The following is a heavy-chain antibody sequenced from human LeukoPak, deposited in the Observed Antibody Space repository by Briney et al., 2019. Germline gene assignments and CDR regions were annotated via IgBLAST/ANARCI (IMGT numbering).Heavy chain of an antibody. CDR2: IKQDGSEK. J-gene: IGHJ4*02. CDR3: ARGDYDYVWGSYRYPYFDY. D-gene: IGHD3-16*02. Sequence: GGSLSLSCAASGFTFSSYWMSWVRQAPGKGLEWVANIKQDGSEKYYVDSVKGRFTISRDNAKNSLYLQMNSLRAEDTAVYYCARGDYDYVWGSYRYPYFDYWGQGTLVTVSS. CDR1: GFTFSSYW. V-gene: IGHV3-7*01.